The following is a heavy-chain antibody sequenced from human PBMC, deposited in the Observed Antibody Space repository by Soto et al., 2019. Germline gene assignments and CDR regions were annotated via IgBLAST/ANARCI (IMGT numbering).Heavy chain of an antibody. Sequence: ASVKVSCKTSGYTFSNYGITWVRQAPGQPLEWLGWISLYSDGTNYAQKFQGGVSMTTDTSTTTAYMELRSLRSDDTAVYYCARVVPGAEAWFGPWGQGTLVTVSS. D-gene: IGHD2-2*01. CDR3: ARVVPGAEAWFGP. V-gene: IGHV1-18*01. J-gene: IGHJ5*02. CDR2: ISLYSDGT. CDR1: GYTFSNYG.